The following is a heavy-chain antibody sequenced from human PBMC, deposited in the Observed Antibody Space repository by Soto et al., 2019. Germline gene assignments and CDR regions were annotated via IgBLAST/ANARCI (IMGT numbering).Heavy chain of an antibody. CDR3: ARNYVGNAQFFDL. J-gene: IGHJ2*01. V-gene: IGHV4-59*11. Sequence: QVQLQESGPGLVKPSETLSLNCSVSGDAISRHYWSWIRQSPGKGLEWLGYFFHTGTALYNPSLRSRVTMSVDTSKNQFSLKLTSVIPADTAVYFCARNYVGNAQFFDLWGRGTLVTVSS. CDR2: FFHTGTA. CDR1: GDAISRHY. D-gene: IGHD1-7*01.